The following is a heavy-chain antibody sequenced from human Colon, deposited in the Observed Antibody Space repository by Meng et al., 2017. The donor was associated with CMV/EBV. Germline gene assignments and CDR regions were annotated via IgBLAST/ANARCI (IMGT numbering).Heavy chain of an antibody. V-gene: IGHV3-9*01. CDR2: ISWNGGGA. J-gene: IGHJ4*02. D-gene: IGHD3-3*01. CDR3: AKDIAMAGVVNGVEN. CDR1: GFTFDDFA. Sequence: SLKISCAASGFTFDDFAMHWVRQGPGKGLEWVSGISWNGGGAGYADTVKGRFTISRDNAKNSVYLQMNSLRVEDTGVYYCAKDIAMAGVVNGVENWGQGTLVTVSS.